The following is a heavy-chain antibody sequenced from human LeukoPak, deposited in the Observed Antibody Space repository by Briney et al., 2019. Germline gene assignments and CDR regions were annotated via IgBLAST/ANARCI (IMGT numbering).Heavy chain of an antibody. V-gene: IGHV1-46*01. D-gene: IGHD1-26*01. Sequence: ASVKVSCKASGYTFTSYYMHWVRQAPGQGLEWMGIINPSGGSTSYAQKFQGRVTMTRDMSTSTVYMELSSLRSEDTAVYYCARERVGAASVGYYYYMDVWGKGTTVTVSS. CDR3: ARERVGAASVGYYYYMDV. CDR1: GYTFTSYY. J-gene: IGHJ6*03. CDR2: INPSGGST.